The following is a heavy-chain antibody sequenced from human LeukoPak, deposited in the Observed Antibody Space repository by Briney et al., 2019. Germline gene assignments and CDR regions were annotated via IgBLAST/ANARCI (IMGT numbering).Heavy chain of an antibody. V-gene: IGHV4-31*03. D-gene: IGHD3-10*01. Sequence: SHTLSLTCTVSGGSISSGGYCWTCIREPPEKGLEWIEYIYYSGSTSYNPSLKSRVTISVVTSKNQFSLKLNSVTAADTAVYYCARGGWLDPWGQGTLVTVSS. CDR1: GGSISSGGYC. CDR3: ARGGWLDP. J-gene: IGHJ5*02. CDR2: IYYSGST.